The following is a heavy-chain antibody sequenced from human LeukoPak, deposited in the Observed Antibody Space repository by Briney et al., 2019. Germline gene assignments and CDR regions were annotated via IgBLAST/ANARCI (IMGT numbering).Heavy chain of an antibody. CDR2: IIPIFGTA. J-gene: IGHJ4*02. CDR1: GGTFSSYA. D-gene: IGHD3-3*02. CDR3: ARGLALSPGAFYY. Sequence: AASVKVSCKASGGTFSSYAISWVRQAPGQGLEWMGGIIPIFGTANYAQKFQGRVTITADESTSTAYMELSSLRSEDTAVYYCARGLALSPGAFYYWGQGTLVTVSS. V-gene: IGHV1-69*13.